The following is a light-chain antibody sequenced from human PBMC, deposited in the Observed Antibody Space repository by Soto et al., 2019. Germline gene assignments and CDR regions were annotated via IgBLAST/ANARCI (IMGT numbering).Light chain of an antibody. CDR2: SNN. CDR1: SSNIGSNY. V-gene: IGLV1-47*02. J-gene: IGLJ1*01. Sequence: SVLTHPPSASGTPGQRVTSSCSGSSSNIGSNYVYWYQQLPGTAPKLLIYSNNQRPSGVPDRFSGSKSGTSASLAISGLRSEDEADYYCAAWDDSLSGLYVFGTGTKV. CDR3: AAWDDSLSGLYV.